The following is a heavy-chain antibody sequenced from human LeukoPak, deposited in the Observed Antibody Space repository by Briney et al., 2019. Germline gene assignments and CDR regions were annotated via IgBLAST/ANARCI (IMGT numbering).Heavy chain of an antibody. CDR3: ARDCVVLRFLEWFPLTDGMDV. Sequence: ASVKVSCKASGYTFTSYYIHWVRQAPGQGLEWMGIINPSGGSTSYAQKFQGRVTMTRDTSTSTVYMELSSLRSGDTAVYYCARDCVVLRFLEWFPLTDGMDVWGQGTTVTVSS. D-gene: IGHD3-3*01. CDR2: INPSGGST. CDR1: GYTFTSYY. J-gene: IGHJ6*02. V-gene: IGHV1-46*01.